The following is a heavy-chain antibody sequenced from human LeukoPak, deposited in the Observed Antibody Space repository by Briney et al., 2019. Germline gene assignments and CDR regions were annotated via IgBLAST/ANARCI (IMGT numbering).Heavy chain of an antibody. CDR3: AKGAVADPPPYNWFDP. J-gene: IGHJ5*02. CDR2: ISGSGGST. V-gene: IGHV3-23*01. D-gene: IGHD6-19*01. Sequence: GGSLRLPCAASGFTFSSYAMSWVRQAPGKGLEWVSAISGSGGSTYYADSVKGRFTISRDNSKNTLYLQMNSLRAEDTAVYYCAKGAVADPPPYNWFDPWGQGTLVTVSS. CDR1: GFTFSSYA.